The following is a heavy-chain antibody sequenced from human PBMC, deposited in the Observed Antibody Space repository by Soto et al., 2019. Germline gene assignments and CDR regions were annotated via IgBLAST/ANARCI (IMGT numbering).Heavy chain of an antibody. V-gene: IGHV3-30*18. D-gene: IGHD2-15*01. Sequence: GGSLRLSCAASGFTFSSYGMHWVRQAPGKGLEWVAVISYDGSNKYYADSVKGRFTISRDNSKNTLYLQMNSLRAEDTAVYYCAKDSEVVVVAATWGYFDYWGQGTLVTVSS. CDR3: AKDSEVVVVAATWGYFDY. CDR2: ISYDGSNK. CDR1: GFTFSSYG. J-gene: IGHJ4*02.